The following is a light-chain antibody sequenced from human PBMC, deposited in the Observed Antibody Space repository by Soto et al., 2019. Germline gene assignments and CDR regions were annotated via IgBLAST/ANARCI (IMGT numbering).Light chain of an antibody. CDR1: SSDIGGFNY. Sequence: QSALTQPASVSGSPGQSITISCTGTSSDIGGFNYVSWYQQHPGKAPKLMIYEVNNRPSGVSSRFSGPKSGYTASLSISGLQTEDEAEYYCTSYTSSTLRIVFGSGTKLTVL. V-gene: IGLV2-14*01. J-gene: IGLJ1*01. CDR3: TSYTSSTLRIV. CDR2: EVN.